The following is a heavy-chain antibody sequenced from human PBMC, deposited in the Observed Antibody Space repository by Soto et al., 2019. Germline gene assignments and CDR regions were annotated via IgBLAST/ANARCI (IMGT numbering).Heavy chain of an antibody. CDR3: ARAEGSGPLIDFDY. J-gene: IGHJ4*02. D-gene: IGHD2-15*01. V-gene: IGHV4-61*01. CDR2: IYYSGST. Sequence: NPSETLSLTCTVSGGSVSSGSYYWSWIRQPPGKGLEWIGYIYYSGSTNYNPSLKSRVTISVDTSKNQFSLKLSSVTAADTAVYYCARAEGSGPLIDFDYWGQGTLVTVSS. CDR1: GGSVSSGSYY.